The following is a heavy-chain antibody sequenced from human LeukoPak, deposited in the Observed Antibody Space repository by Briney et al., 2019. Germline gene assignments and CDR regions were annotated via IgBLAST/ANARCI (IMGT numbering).Heavy chain of an antibody. CDR2: ISNTGSVI. D-gene: IGHD3-10*01. J-gene: IGHJ6*02. Sequence: GGSLRLSCAASGSTFSSHTMNWVRQAPGKGLEWISYISNTGSVIYYADSVKGRFTISRDNAKNSLYLQMNSLRAEDTAVYYCARDYYGSGIPHGMDVWGQGTTVTVSS. V-gene: IGHV3-48*04. CDR1: GSTFSSHT. CDR3: ARDYYGSGIPHGMDV.